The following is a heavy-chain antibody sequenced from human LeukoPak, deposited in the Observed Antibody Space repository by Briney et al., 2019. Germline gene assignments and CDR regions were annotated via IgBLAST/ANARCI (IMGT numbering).Heavy chain of an antibody. CDR2: ISYDGSNK. CDR1: GFTFSSYG. D-gene: IGHD2-2*01. CDR3: AKDGGSEYQLLVDY. V-gene: IGHV3-30*18. Sequence: GRSLRLSCAASGFTFSSYGMHWVRQAPGKGLERVAVISYDGSNKYYAASVKGRFTISRDNSKDTLYLQMNSLRAEDTAVYYCAKDGGSEYQLLVDYWGQGTLVTVSS. J-gene: IGHJ4*02.